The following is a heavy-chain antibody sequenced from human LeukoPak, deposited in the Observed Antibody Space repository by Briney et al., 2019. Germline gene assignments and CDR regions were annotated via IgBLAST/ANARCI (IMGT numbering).Heavy chain of an antibody. CDR2: IYYSGST. J-gene: IGHJ5*02. V-gene: IGHV4-39*01. D-gene: IGHD2-2*01. CDR3: ARHRADIVVVPAPARVDWFDP. CDR1: GGSISSSSYY. Sequence: SETLSLTCDVSGGSISSSSYYWGWIRQPPGKGLEWIGSIYYSGSTYYNPSLKSRVTISVDTSKNQFSLKLSSVTAADTAVYYCARHRADIVVVPAPARVDWFDPWGQGTLVTVSS.